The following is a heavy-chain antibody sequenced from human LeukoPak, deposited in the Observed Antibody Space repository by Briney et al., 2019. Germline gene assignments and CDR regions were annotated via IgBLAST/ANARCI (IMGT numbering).Heavy chain of an antibody. J-gene: IGHJ3*02. CDR1: GGSISSYY. CDR2: IYYSGSI. Sequence: SETLSLTCTVSGGSISSYYWSWIRQPPGKGLEWIGYIYYSGSINYNPSLKSRVTISVDTSKNQFSLKLSSVTAADTAVYYCASLPVAGTFKGAFDIWGQGTMVTVSS. V-gene: IGHV4-59*08. D-gene: IGHD6-19*01. CDR3: ASLPVAGTFKGAFDI.